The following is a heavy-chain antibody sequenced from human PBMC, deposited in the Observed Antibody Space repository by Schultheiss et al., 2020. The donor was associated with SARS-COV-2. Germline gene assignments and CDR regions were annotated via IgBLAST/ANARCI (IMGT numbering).Heavy chain of an antibody. CDR2: IYYSGST. V-gene: IGHV4-59*12. D-gene: IGHD2-2*01. CDR3: ARGFPRGVVPAADQLYNWFDP. J-gene: IGHJ5*02. CDR1: GGSISSYY. Sequence: SETLSLTCTVSGGSISSYYWSWIRQPPGKGLEWIGYIYYSGSTNYNPSLKSRVTMSVDTSKNQFSLKLSSVTAADTAVYYCARGFPRGVVPAADQLYNWFDPWGQGTLVTVSS.